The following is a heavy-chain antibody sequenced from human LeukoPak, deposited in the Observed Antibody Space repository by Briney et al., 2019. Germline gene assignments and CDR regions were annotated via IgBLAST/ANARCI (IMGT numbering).Heavy chain of an antibody. V-gene: IGHV1-2*02. CDR2: INPNSGGT. Sequence: ASVKVSCKASGYTFIGYYMHWVRQAPGQGLEWMGWINPNSGGTNYAQKFQGRVTMTRDTSISTAYMELSRLRSDDTAVYYCARESDYGGNPDAFDIWGQGTMVTVSS. CDR3: ARESDYGGNPDAFDI. D-gene: IGHD4-23*01. CDR1: GYTFIGYY. J-gene: IGHJ3*02.